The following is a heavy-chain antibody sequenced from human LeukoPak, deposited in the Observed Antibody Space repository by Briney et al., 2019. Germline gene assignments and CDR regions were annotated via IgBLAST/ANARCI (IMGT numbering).Heavy chain of an antibody. Sequence: GVSLRLPCTASEFSISHYAMSWVRQAPGKGLEWVSADTSSTTSTYYASSVRGRFTISRDNSMNTLYLQMNSLRADDTAVYYCSKAPLGACAGAVCYYLDVWGKGTTVIVSS. V-gene: IGHV3-23*01. CDR1: EFSISHYA. J-gene: IGHJ6*03. CDR2: DTSSTTST. D-gene: IGHD2-8*02. CDR3: SKAPLGACAGAVCYYLDV.